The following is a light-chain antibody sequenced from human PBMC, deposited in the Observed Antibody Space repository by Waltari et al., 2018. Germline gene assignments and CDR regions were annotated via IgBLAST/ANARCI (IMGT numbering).Light chain of an antibody. J-gene: IGKJ1*01. V-gene: IGKV1-5*03. CDR3: QQYETYFWT. Sequence: DIQMTQSPSPLSASVGDRVTITCRASQSVSSWLAWYQQKPGKAPKLLIYKASTLESGVPSRFSGSVSGTEFTLTISSLQPDDFAAYYCQQYETYFWTFGQGTKVEIK. CDR2: KAS. CDR1: QSVSSW.